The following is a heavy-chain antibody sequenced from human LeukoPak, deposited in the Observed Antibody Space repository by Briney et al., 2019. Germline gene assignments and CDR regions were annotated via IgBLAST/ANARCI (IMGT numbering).Heavy chain of an antibody. CDR2: ISIPGSI. CDR3: ARDKGSSWSDAFDI. Sequence: GGSLRLSCAASGLTVSSNYMTWVRHAPGEGLEWVSVISIPGSITYADSVKGRFTTSRDNSKNTLYLQMNSLKADDTAVYYCARDKGSSWSDAFDIWGQGTMVTVSS. D-gene: IGHD6-13*01. CDR1: GLTVSSNY. J-gene: IGHJ3*02. V-gene: IGHV3-53*01.